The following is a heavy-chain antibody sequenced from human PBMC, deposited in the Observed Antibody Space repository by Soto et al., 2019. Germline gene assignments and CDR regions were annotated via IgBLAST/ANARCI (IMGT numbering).Heavy chain of an antibody. CDR3: ARDNAAAAGLWYYYYGMDV. D-gene: IGHD6-13*01. Sequence: EVQLVESGGGLVKPGGSLRLSCAASGFTFSSYSMNWVRQAPGKGLEWVSSISSSSSYIYYADSVKGRFTISRDNAKNSLYLQMNSLRAEDTAVYYCARDNAAAAGLWYYYYGMDVWGQGTTVTVSS. CDR1: GFTFSSYS. CDR2: ISSSSSYI. J-gene: IGHJ6*02. V-gene: IGHV3-21*01.